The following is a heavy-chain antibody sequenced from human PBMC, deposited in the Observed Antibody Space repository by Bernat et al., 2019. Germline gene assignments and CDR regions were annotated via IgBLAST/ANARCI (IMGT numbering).Heavy chain of an antibody. CDR1: GFTFSSYS. CDR2: ISSSSSYI. Sequence: EVQLVESGGGLVKPGGSLRLSCAASGFTFSSYSMNWVRQAPGKGLEWVSSISSSSSYIYYADSVKGRFTISRDNAKNSLYLQMNSLRAEDTAVYYCARGSIAAAGTGYYYYGMDVWGQGTTVTVSS. CDR3: ARGSIAAAGTGYYYYGMDV. J-gene: IGHJ6*02. V-gene: IGHV3-21*01. D-gene: IGHD6-13*01.